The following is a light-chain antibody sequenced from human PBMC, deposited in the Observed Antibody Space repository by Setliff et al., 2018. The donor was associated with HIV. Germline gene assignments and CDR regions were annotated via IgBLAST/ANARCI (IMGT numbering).Light chain of an antibody. CDR2: DVS. V-gene: IGLV2-11*01. Sequence: QSALTQPRSVSGSPGQSVTISCTGTSSDVGAYNYVSWYQQRPGKAPKLMIYDVSKRPSGVPDRFSGSKSGNTASLTISGLQAEDEADYYCCPYAGGYIHVVFGEGTKVTVL. CDR3: CPYAGGYIHVV. CDR1: SSDVGAYNY. J-gene: IGLJ2*01.